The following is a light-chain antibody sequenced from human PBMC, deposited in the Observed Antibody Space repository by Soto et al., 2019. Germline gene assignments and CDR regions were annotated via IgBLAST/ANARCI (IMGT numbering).Light chain of an antibody. CDR1: QSLSSSY. J-gene: IGKJ2*01. Sequence: EIVLTQFPGTLSLSPGERVTLSCRASQSLSSSYLAWYQQKLGQTPRLLIYGASSRATGIPERFSGSGSGTDFTLTISRLEPEDFAVYYCQQYDTSPYTFGQGTKVDIK. CDR2: GAS. V-gene: IGKV3-20*01. CDR3: QQYDTSPYT.